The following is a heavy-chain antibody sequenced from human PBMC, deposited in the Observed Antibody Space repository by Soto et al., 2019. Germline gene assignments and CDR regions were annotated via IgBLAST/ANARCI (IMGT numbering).Heavy chain of an antibody. CDR3: ARRGYSGYDWFDP. CDR2: IYYSGST. D-gene: IGHD5-12*01. CDR1: GGSISSSSYY. Sequence: SETLSLTCTVSGGSISSSSYYWGWIRQPPGKGLEWIGSIYYSGSTYYNPSLKSRVTISVDTSKNQFSLKLSSVTAADTAVYYCARRGYSGYDWFDPWGQGTLVTVSS. J-gene: IGHJ5*02. V-gene: IGHV4-39*01.